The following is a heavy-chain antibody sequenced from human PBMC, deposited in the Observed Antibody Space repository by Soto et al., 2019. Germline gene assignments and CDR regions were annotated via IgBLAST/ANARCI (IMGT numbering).Heavy chain of an antibody. V-gene: IGHV3-23*01. D-gene: IGHD6-19*01. CDR3: ATGLELEV. J-gene: IGHJ6*03. Sequence: ESGGGLVQPGWSLRLSCEASGFSFSSFAMNWVRQAPGKGLQWVSAICDSGSSTYYADSVKGPFTISRENSRNTLYLQLISLRAEHPGVYSCATGLELEVWGNGTTVTV. CDR1: GFSFSSFA. CDR2: ICDSGSST.